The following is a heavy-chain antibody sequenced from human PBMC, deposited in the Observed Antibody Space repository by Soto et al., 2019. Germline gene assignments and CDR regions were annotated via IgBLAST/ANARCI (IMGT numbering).Heavy chain of an antibody. J-gene: IGHJ6*02. Sequence: QVQLVESGGGVVQPGRSLRLSCAASGFTFSSYGMHWVRQAPGKGLEWVAVIWYDGSNKYYADSVKGRFTISRDNSKNTLYLQKNRLSAKDTAVYYCARDRLGRASSIAARRYYYYYGMDVWGQGTTVTVSS. CDR3: ARDRLGRASSIAARRYYYYYGMDV. CDR1: GFTFSSYG. CDR2: IWYDGSNK. D-gene: IGHD6-6*01. V-gene: IGHV3-33*01.